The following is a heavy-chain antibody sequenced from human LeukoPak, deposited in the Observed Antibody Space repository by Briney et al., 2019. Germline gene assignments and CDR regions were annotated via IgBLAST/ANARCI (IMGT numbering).Heavy chain of an antibody. CDR2: INHSGST. CDR1: GGSFSGYY. J-gene: IGHJ5*02. V-gene: IGHV4-34*01. CDR3: ARALYVGWFDP. Sequence: SETLPLTCAVYGGSFSGYYWSWIRQPPGKGLEWIGEINHSGSTNYNPSLKSRVTISVDTSKNQFSLKLSSVTAADTAVYYCARALYVGWFDPWGQGTLVTVSS. D-gene: IGHD3-16*01.